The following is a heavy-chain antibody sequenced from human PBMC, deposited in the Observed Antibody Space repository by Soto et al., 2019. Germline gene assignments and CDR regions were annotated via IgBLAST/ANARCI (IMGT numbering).Heavy chain of an antibody. CDR3: AKGSSGWYERFDY. Sequence: EVQLLESGGGLVQPGGSLRLSCAASGFTFSSYAMSWVRQAPGKGLEWVSAISGSGGSTYYADSVKGRLTISRDNATNTRYLQMTSLRAEDTDVYYCAKGSSGWYERFDYWGQGTLVTVSS. D-gene: IGHD6-19*01. CDR1: GFTFSSYA. J-gene: IGHJ4*02. CDR2: ISGSGGST. V-gene: IGHV3-23*01.